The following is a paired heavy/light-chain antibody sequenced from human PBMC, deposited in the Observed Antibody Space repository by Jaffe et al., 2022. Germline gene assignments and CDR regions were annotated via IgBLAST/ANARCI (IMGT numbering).Heavy chain of an antibody. Sequence: QVQLVESGGGVVQPGGSLRLSCAASGFTFSSYGMHWVRQAPGKGLEWVAFIRYDGSNKYYADSVKGRFTISRDNSKNTLYLQMNSLRAEDTAVYYCVILTGYYNVWDPVTSFDYWGQGTLVTVSS. J-gene: IGHJ4*02. CDR2: IRYDGSNK. D-gene: IGHD3-9*01. V-gene: IGHV3-30*02. CDR1: GFTFSSYG. CDR3: VILTGYYNVWDPVTSFDY.
Light chain of an antibody. J-gene: IGKJ1*01. CDR2: EVS. V-gene: IGKV2-29*02. CDR1: QSLLHSDGKTY. Sequence: DIVMTQTPLSLSVTPGQPASISCKSSQSLLHSDGKTYLYWYLQKPGQSPQLLIYEVSSRFSGVPDRFSGSGSGTDFTLKISRVEAEDVGVYYCMQGIHLPLTFGQGTKVEIK. CDR3: MQGIHLPLT.